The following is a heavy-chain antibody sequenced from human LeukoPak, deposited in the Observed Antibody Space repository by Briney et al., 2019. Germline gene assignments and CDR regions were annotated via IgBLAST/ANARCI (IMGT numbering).Heavy chain of an antibody. D-gene: IGHD3-22*01. V-gene: IGHV1-2*02. CDR2: IRPNSGDT. CDR3: ARGRTGDYYDRSGANWFDP. CDR1: GFTLTGYY. J-gene: IGHJ5*02. Sequence: ASVKVSCKASGFTLTGYYIYWVRQAPGQGLEWMGWIRPNSGDTSFAQKFQGRVTMTRDTSISTAYVELSRLTSDDTAVYYCARGRTGDYYDRSGANWFDPWGQGTLVTVSS.